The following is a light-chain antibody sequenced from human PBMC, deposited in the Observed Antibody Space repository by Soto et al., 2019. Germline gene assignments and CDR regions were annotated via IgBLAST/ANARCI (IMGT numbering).Light chain of an antibody. CDR2: ATS. CDR1: LSFSIH. CDR3: QQLNSYHWT. V-gene: IGKV1-39*01. Sequence: DILMTQSPSSLSSSVGDIFTVTCRASLSFSIHLNWYQQKPWKAPKLLIYATSSLHSGVPARFSGSGSGTDFTLTISSLQPEDFATYYWQQLNSYHWTFGQGTKVDIK. J-gene: IGKJ1*01.